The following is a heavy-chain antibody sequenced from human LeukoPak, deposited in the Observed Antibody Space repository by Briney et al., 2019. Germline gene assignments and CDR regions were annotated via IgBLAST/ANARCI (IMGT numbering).Heavy chain of an antibody. J-gene: IGHJ4*02. D-gene: IGHD7-27*01. CDR2: ISYDGSNK. CDR3: AKALNWGSPYYFDY. V-gene: IGHV3-30*04. CDR1: GFTFSSYA. Sequence: GGSLRLSCAASGFTFSSYAMHWVRQAPGKGLEWVAVISYDGSNKYYADSVKGRFTISRDNSKNTLYLQMNSLRAEDTAVYYCAKALNWGSPYYFDYWGQGTLVTVSS.